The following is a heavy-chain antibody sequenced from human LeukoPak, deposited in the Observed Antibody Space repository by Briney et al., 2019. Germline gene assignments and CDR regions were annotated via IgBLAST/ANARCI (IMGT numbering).Heavy chain of an antibody. V-gene: IGHV3-74*01. D-gene: IGHD6-19*01. CDR1: GFTFSRYW. CDR3: ARELSAISNWFDP. CDR2: INSDGSGT. Sequence: GGSLRLSCAASGFTFSRYWMHWVRQAPGKGLVWVSCINSDGSGTSYADSVKGRFTISRDNAKNTLYLQMNSLRAEDTAVYYCARELSAISNWFDPWGQGTLVTVSS. J-gene: IGHJ5*02.